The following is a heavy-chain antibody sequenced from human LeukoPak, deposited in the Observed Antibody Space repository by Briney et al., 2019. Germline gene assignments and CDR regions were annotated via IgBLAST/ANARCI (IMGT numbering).Heavy chain of an antibody. D-gene: IGHD1-14*01. CDR1: GFTFSSYW. CDR2: INPGGSSI. V-gene: IGHV3-74*01. CDR3: ARSNQADDC. Sequence: PGGSLRLSCAASGFTFSSYWMHWVRQVPGKGLVRVARINPGGSSITYADSVKGRFTISRDNAKNTLYLQMDSLRAEDTGVYYCARSNQADDCWGQGTLVTVSS. J-gene: IGHJ4*02.